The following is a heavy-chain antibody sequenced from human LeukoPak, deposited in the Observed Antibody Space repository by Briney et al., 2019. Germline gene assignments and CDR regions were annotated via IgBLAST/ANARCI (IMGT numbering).Heavy chain of an antibody. D-gene: IGHD6-19*01. CDR1: GFTFSSYW. CDR3: AREVAVAAFDI. CDR2: INSDGSST. Sequence: GGSLGLSCAASGFTFSSYWMHWVRQAPGKGLVWVSRINSDGSSTSYADSVKGRFTISRDNAKNTLYLQMNSLRAEDTAVYYCAREVAVAAFDIWGQGTMVTVSS. J-gene: IGHJ3*02. V-gene: IGHV3-74*01.